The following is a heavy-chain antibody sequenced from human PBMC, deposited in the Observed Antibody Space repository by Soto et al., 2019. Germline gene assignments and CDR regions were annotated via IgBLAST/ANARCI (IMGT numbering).Heavy chain of an antibody. J-gene: IGHJ6*02. V-gene: IGHV4-30-2*01. Sequence: QLQLQESGSGLVKPSQTLSLTCAVSGGSISSGGYSWSWIRQPPGKGLEWIGYIYHSGSTYYNPSLKSRVTISVDRSKNQFSLKLSSVTAADTAVYYCASVLTGYSQGNYYYYGMDVWGQGTTVTVSS. CDR2: IYHSGST. D-gene: IGHD3-9*01. CDR3: ASVLTGYSQGNYYYYGMDV. CDR1: GGSISSGGYS.